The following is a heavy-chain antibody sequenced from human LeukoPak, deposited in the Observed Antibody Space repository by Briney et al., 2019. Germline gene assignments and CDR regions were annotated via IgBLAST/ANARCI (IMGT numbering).Heavy chain of an antibody. CDR1: GFTFSSYS. Sequence: PGGSLRLSCAASGFTFSSYSMNWVRQAPGKGLEWVSSISSSSSYIYYADSVKGRFTVSRDNAKNSLYLQMNSLRAEDTAVYYCARGPNYYGSGSDAFDIWGQGTMVTVSS. D-gene: IGHD3-10*01. CDR2: ISSSSSYI. V-gene: IGHV3-21*01. J-gene: IGHJ3*02. CDR3: ARGPNYYGSGSDAFDI.